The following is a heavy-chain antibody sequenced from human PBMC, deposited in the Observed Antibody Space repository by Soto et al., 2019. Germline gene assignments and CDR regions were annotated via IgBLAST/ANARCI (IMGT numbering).Heavy chain of an antibody. CDR2: IYWDGDR. D-gene: IGHD2-21*02. CDR3: VHSRCGGDCLQSYSSHYYYGMDI. Sequence: SGPTLVNTTQTLTLTCTFSGFSLSTGGMGVGWIRQPPGKALEWLALIYWDGDRRYSPSLMNRLTIAKDTSKNQVVLTMTNMDPVDTATYYCVHSRCGGDCLQSYSSHYYYGMDIWGQGTTVTVSS. J-gene: IGHJ6*02. V-gene: IGHV2-5*02. CDR1: GFSLSTGGMG.